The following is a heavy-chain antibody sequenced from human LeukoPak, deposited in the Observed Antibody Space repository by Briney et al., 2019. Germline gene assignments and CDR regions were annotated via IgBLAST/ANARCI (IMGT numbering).Heavy chain of an antibody. CDR1: GYTFTSYG. D-gene: IGHD6-13*01. CDR3: ARGSPDRTAAGSYYYYYYMDV. J-gene: IGHJ6*03. CDR2: IIPIFGTA. Sequence: GASVKVSCKASGYTFTSYGISWVRQAPGQGLEWMGGIIPIFGTANYAQKFQGRVTITADESTSTAYMELSSLRSEDTAVYYCARGSPDRTAAGSYYYYYYMDVWGKGTTVTVSS. V-gene: IGHV1-69*13.